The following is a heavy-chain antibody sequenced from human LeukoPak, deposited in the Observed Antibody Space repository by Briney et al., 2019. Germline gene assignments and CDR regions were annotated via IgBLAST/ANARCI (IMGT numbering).Heavy chain of an antibody. J-gene: IGHJ5*02. V-gene: IGHV1-18*01. D-gene: IGHD3-22*01. Sequence: ASVKVSCKASGYTFTSYGISWVRQAPGQGLEWMGWISAYNGNTNYAQKLQSRVTMTTDTSTSTAYMELRSLRSDDTAVYYCARDPQYYYDSSGYYTPNWFDPWGQGTLVTVSS. CDR3: ARDPQYYYDSSGYYTPNWFDP. CDR2: ISAYNGNT. CDR1: GYTFTSYG.